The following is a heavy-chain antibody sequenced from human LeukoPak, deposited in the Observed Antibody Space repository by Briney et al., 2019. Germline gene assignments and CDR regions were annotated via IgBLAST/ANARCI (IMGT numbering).Heavy chain of an antibody. CDR2: ISSSSSYM. Sequence: ESGGSVRLSCAASGCTFSGYSMNWVRQAPGKGLEWVSSISSSSSYMYYADSVKGRFTISRDNAKNSLYLQMNSLRAEDTAVYYCARTTYDYVWGSYRSDPDYWGQGTLVTVSS. J-gene: IGHJ4*02. CDR3: ARTTYDYVWGSYRSDPDY. V-gene: IGHV3-21*01. D-gene: IGHD3-16*02. CDR1: GCTFSGYS.